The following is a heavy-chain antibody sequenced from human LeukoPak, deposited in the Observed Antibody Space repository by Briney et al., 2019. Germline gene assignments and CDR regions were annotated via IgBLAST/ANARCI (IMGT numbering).Heavy chain of an antibody. Sequence: PSETLSLTCAVYGGSSSGYYWSWIRQPPGKGLEWIGEINHSGSTNYNPSLKSRVTISVDTSKNQFSLKLSSVTAADTAVYYCARGGRYSGYDPFDYWGQGTLVTVSS. J-gene: IGHJ4*02. CDR1: GGSSSGYY. V-gene: IGHV4-34*01. D-gene: IGHD5-12*01. CDR2: INHSGST. CDR3: ARGGRYSGYDPFDY.